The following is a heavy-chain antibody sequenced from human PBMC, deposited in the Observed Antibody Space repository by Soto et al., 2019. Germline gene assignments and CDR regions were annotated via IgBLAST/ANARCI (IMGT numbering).Heavy chain of an antibody. Sequence: QVQLVQSGAEVKKPGSSVKVSCKASGGTFSSYAISWVRQAPGQGLEWMGGIIPIFGTANYAQKFQGRVTITADESTSTAYMELSSLRSEDTAVYYCARDEYYYDSGGYFGWFDPWGQGTLVTVSS. CDR2: IIPIFGTA. D-gene: IGHD3-22*01. J-gene: IGHJ5*02. V-gene: IGHV1-69*12. CDR1: GGTFSSYA. CDR3: ARDEYYYDSGGYFGWFDP.